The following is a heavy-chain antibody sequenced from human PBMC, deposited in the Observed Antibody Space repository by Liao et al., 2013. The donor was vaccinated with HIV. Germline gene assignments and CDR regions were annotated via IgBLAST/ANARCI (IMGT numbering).Heavy chain of an antibody. Sequence: QLQLQESGSGLVKPSQTLSLTCAVSGGSISSGGYSWSWIRQPPGKGLEWIGRIYTNGSTNYNPSLKSRVTISVDTSKNQFSLKLSSVTAADTAVYYCARGTIIAAFDYWGQGTLVTVSS. D-gene: IGHD6-6*01. CDR1: GGSISSGGYS. CDR2: IYTNGST. V-gene: IGHV4-30-2*03. J-gene: IGHJ4*02. CDR3: ARGTIIAAFDY.